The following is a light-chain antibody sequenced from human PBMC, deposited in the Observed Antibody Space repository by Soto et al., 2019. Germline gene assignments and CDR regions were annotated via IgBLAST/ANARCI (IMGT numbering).Light chain of an antibody. CDR2: LGS. CDR1: QSLLHSNGHNY. CDR3: MQALQTPWT. Sequence: DIALTQSPLSLPVPPGEPASISCRSSQSLLHSNGHNYLDWYLRKPGQSPQLLIYLGSNRASGVPDRFSGSGSGTDFTLKISRVEAEDVGVYYCMQALQTPWTFGQGTKVEIK. V-gene: IGKV2-28*01. J-gene: IGKJ1*01.